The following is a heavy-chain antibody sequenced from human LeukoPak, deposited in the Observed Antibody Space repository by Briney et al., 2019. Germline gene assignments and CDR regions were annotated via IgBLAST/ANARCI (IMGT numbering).Heavy chain of an antibody. CDR3: ARKVDSYYYYMDV. CDR1: GDTFTSYY. CDR2: INPSGGST. Sequence: ASVKVSCKASGDTFTSYYMHWVRQAPGQGLEWMGIINPSGGSTSYAQKFQGRVTMTRDMSTSTVYMELSSLRSDDTAVYYCARKVDSYYYYMDVWGKGTTVTVSS. V-gene: IGHV1-46*01. J-gene: IGHJ6*03.